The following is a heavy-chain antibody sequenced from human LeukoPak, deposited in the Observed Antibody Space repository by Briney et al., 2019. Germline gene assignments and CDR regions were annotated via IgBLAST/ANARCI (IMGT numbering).Heavy chain of an antibody. J-gene: IGHJ5*02. CDR3: ARVYCTAATCDNWLDP. V-gene: IGHV5-10-1*01. Sequence: PGESLKISCRASGYSFSTFWITWVRQIPGKGLEWMGRIDPRDSYTNYSPSFEGHVSISVDKPISTAYLQWSGLKASDTAIYYCARVYCTAATCDNWLDPWGQGTLVTVSS. CDR1: GYSFSTFW. D-gene: IGHD2-8*02. CDR2: IDPRDSYT.